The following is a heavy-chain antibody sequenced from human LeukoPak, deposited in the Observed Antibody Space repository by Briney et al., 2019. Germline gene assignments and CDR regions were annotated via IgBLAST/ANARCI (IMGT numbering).Heavy chain of an antibody. CDR1: GFTFSNAW. J-gene: IGHJ4*02. CDR2: ISGSGGST. D-gene: IGHD2-15*01. CDR3: AKDIGYCSGGSCYGRFAFDY. Sequence: GGSLRLSCAASGFTFSNAWMSWVRQAPGKGLEWVSAISGSGGSTYYADSVKGRFTISRDNSKNTLYLQMNSLRAEDTAVYYCAKDIGYCSGGSCYGRFAFDYWGQGTLVTVSS. V-gene: IGHV3-23*01.